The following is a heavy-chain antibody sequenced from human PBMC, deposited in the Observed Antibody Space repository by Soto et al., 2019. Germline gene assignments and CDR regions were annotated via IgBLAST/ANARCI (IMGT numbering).Heavy chain of an antibody. CDR3: AKGGRQWLVTSDFNY. V-gene: IGHV3-30*18. J-gene: IGHJ4*02. CDR2: VSHDRRNT. CDR1: GFTFSDYA. Sequence: VQLVESGGGVVQPGRSLRLSCAASGFTFSDYAMHWVRQAPGKGLEWVAVVSHDRRNTHYADSVKGRFTISRDSSKNTVSLKMTSRRAEDTAVYYCAKGGRQWLVTSDFNYWGQGALVTVSS. D-gene: IGHD6-19*01.